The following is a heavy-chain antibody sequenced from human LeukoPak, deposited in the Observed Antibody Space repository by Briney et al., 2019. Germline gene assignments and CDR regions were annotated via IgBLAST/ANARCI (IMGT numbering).Heavy chain of an antibody. V-gene: IGHV4-34*01. Sequence: SETLSLTCAVYGGSFSGYYWGWIRQPPGKGLEWIGSINHSGSTNYNPSLKSRVTISVDTSKNQSSLKLSSVTAADTAVYYCARASTYYDYVWGRYRTFFDLWGRGTLVTVSS. J-gene: IGHJ2*01. D-gene: IGHD3-16*02. CDR2: INHSGST. CDR3: ARASTYYDYVWGRYRTFFDL. CDR1: GGSFSGYY.